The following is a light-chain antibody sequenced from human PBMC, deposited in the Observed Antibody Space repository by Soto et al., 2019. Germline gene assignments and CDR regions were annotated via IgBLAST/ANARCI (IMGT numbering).Light chain of an antibody. CDR1: SSNIGSNI. Sequence: QSVLTQPPSASATPGQRVTISCSGSSSNIGSNIVNWYQQLPGTAPKLLIYGNDQRPSGVPDRFSGSKSGTSASLVISGLQSEDEADFYCAAWDDSLNGHVVFGGGTKLTVL. CDR3: AAWDDSLNGHVV. J-gene: IGLJ2*01. CDR2: GND. V-gene: IGLV1-44*01.